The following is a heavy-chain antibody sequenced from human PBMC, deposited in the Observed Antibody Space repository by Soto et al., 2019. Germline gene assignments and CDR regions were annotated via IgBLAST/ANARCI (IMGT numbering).Heavy chain of an antibody. CDR2: IIPIFGTA. CDR1: GGTFSSYA. Sequence: GASVKVSCKASGGTFSSYAISWVRQAPGQGLEWMGGIIPIFGTANYAQKFQGRVTITADESTSTAYMELSSLRSEDTAVCYCVCAIQLWPDYYYYGMDVWGQGTTVTVSS. V-gene: IGHV1-69*13. D-gene: IGHD5-18*01. CDR3: VCAIQLWPDYYYYGMDV. J-gene: IGHJ6*02.